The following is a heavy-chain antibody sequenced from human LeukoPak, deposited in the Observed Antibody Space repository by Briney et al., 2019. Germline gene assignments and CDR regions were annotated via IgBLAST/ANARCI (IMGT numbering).Heavy chain of an antibody. V-gene: IGHV1-46*01. CDR2: IHPSGGST. Sequence: ASVKVSCKASGYTFINYYIHWVRQAPGQGLEWMGIIHPSGGSTSYAQRFQGRVAMTRDTSTSTVYMELSSLRSEDTAVYYCARDPSKKYYFDYWGQGTLVTVSS. CDR1: GYTFINYY. D-gene: IGHD6-6*01. J-gene: IGHJ4*02. CDR3: ARDPSKKYYFDY.